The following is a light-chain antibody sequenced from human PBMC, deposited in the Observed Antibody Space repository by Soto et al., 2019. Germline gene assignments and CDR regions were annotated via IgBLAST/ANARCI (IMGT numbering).Light chain of an antibody. V-gene: IGLV2-14*01. CDR3: SSYTSSSTYV. CDR2: DVS. CDR1: SREVGGYNY. J-gene: IGLJ1*01. Sequence: QSVLTQPASVSGTPGQSITISCTGTSREVGGYNYVSWYQQYPGKVPKLMIYDVSYRPSGVSNRFSGSKSGNTASLTISGLQAEDEADYYCSSYTSSSTYVFGTGTKVTVL.